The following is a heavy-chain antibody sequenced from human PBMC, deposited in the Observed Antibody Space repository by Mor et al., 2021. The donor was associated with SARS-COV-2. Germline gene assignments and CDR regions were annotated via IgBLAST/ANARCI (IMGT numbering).Heavy chain of an antibody. J-gene: IGHJ6*02. Sequence: YAQKFQGRVTMTRNTSISTAYMELSSLRSEDTAVYYCARGPYSSSWTRYYYGMDVWGQGTTVTVSS. D-gene: IGHD6-13*01. CDR3: ARGPYSSSWTRYYYGMDV. V-gene: IGHV1-8*01.